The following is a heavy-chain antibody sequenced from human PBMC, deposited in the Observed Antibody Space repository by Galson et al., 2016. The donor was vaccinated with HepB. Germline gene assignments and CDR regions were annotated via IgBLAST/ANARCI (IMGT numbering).Heavy chain of an antibody. J-gene: IGHJ3*02. Sequence: SLRLSCAASGFTLSKYHMHWVRQAPGKGLEWVALSFHDEDYTYYPDSVKGRFTISRDNTKGTVYLHMNSLRDEDTAVYYCTRVANDAFDIWGQGTMVTVSS. CDR3: TRVANDAFDI. CDR2: SFHDEDYT. CDR1: GFTLSKYH. V-gene: IGHV3-30-3*01.